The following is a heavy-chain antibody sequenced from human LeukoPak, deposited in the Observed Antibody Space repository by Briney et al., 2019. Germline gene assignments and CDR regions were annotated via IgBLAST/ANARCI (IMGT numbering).Heavy chain of an antibody. Sequence: PGGSLRLSCAASGFTVSSNYMSWVRQAPGKGLEWVTFIRYDASDKYYADSVNGRFTISRDNSKNTVYLQMHSLRAEDTAVYYCARDPVGYSSGCLDSWGQGTLVTVSS. CDR3: ARDPVGYSSGCLDS. J-gene: IGHJ5*01. CDR2: IRYDASDK. CDR1: GFTVSSNY. V-gene: IGHV3-30*02. D-gene: IGHD6-19*01.